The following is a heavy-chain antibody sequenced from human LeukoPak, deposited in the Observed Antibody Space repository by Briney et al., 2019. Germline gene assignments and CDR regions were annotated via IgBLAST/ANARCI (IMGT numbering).Heavy chain of an antibody. CDR3: ARERYYYNRYGMDV. D-gene: IGHD3-10*01. CDR2: ISSDGVNK. J-gene: IGHJ6*02. Sequence: SGESLRLSCAASGFTFSSYALHWVRQAPGKGPEWVAVISSDGVNKYYADSVKGRSSISRDNSKNTLYLQMNSLRAEDTAVYYCARERYYYNRYGMDVWGQGTTVTVSS. V-gene: IGHV3-30*14. CDR1: GFTFSSYA.